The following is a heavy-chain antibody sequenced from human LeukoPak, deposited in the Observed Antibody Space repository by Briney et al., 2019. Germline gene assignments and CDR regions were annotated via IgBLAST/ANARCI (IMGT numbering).Heavy chain of an antibody. J-gene: IGHJ4*02. CDR1: GYSISSSNY. CDR2: IYYSGGI. CDR3: ARAGGFFSPFGY. Sequence: SETLSLTCAVSGYSISSSNYWVWIRQPPGKGLEWIGHIYYSGGIYYNPSLKSRVTMSVDTSKNQFSLKLSSVTAVDTAVYYCARAGGFFSPFGYWGQGTLVTVSS. D-gene: IGHD3-3*01. V-gene: IGHV4-28*05.